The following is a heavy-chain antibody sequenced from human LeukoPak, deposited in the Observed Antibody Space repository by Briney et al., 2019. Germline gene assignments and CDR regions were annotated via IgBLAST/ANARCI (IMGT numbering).Heavy chain of an antibody. J-gene: IGHJ4*02. CDR1: GYTFTSYD. D-gene: IGHD6-19*01. CDR2: MNPNSGNT. CDR3: ARGLSWIAVAGTGGDY. Sequence: GASVKVSCKASGYTFTSYDINWVRQATGQGLEWMGWMNPNSGNTGYAQKFQGRVTMTRNTSISTAYMELSSLRSEDTAVYYCARGLSWIAVAGTGGDYWGQGTLVTVSS. V-gene: IGHV1-8*01.